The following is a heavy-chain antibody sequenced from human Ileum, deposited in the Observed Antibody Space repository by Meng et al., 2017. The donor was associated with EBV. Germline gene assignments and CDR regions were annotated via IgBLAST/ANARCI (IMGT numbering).Heavy chain of an antibody. Sequence: LEESGPVLVNPSETLPHTGSVSGGSISSSSYYWAWIRQPPGEGLEWIGSVVYSGTTYYTSSLKSRVSISVDTSKNQFSLKLSSVTAADTAVYYCARHHHSPTFDYWGQGTLVTVSS. D-gene: IGHD1-14*01. CDR3: ARHHHSPTFDY. CDR2: VVYSGTT. V-gene: IGHV4-39*01. CDR1: GGSISSSSYY. J-gene: IGHJ4*02.